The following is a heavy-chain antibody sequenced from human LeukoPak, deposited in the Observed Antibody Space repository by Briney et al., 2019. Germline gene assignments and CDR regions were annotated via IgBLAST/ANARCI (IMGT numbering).Heavy chain of an antibody. J-gene: IGHJ4*02. Sequence: ASVKVSCKASGYSFTSNYIHWVRQAPGQGLERMGMIYPRDGSTSYAQKFQGRVTVTRDTSTSTVHMKLSGLRSEDTAVYYCARDQEAFDYWGQGTLVTVSS. CDR1: GYSFTSNY. CDR3: ARDQEAFDY. CDR2: IYPRDGST. V-gene: IGHV1-46*01.